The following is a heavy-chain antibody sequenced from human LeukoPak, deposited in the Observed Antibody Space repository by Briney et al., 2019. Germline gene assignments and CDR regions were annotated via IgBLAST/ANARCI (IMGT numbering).Heavy chain of an antibody. Sequence: GGSLRLSCAAPGFTFSSYSMTWVRQAPGKGLEWVSSISSSSSYIYYADSVKGRFTISRDNAKNSLYLQMNSLRAEDTAVYYCARVRGVPAAICDYWGQGTLVTVSS. J-gene: IGHJ4*02. CDR2: ISSSSSYI. V-gene: IGHV3-21*01. CDR1: GFTFSSYS. D-gene: IGHD2-2*01. CDR3: ARVRGVPAAICDY.